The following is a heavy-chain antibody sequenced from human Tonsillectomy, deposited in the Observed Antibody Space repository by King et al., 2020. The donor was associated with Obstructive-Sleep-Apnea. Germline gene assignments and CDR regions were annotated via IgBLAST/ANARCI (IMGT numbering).Heavy chain of an antibody. Sequence: VQLQESGPGLVKPSETLSLTCTVSGSSISSYYWSWIRQPPGKALEWVGYIFYSANTDPNPSLKSRVTILADTPKNQFSLKLSSVTAADTAVYYCARGYHYDSSGFYSPFDYWGQGTLVTVSS. D-gene: IGHD3-22*01. CDR3: ARGYHYDSSGFYSPFDY. V-gene: IGHV4-59*01. CDR2: IFYSANT. J-gene: IGHJ4*02. CDR1: GSSISSYY.